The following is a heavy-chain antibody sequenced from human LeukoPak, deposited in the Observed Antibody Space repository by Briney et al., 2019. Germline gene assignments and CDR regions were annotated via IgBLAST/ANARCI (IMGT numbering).Heavy chain of an antibody. D-gene: IGHD3-10*01. CDR3: AKVRGVLLGDAFDI. CDR2: IKEDGSKK. V-gene: IGHV3-7*03. Sequence: GGSLRLSCVVSGFTFSRYWMSWVRQAPGKGLEWVANIKEDGSKKDYVDSVKGRFTISRDNAKNSLYLQMNSLRAEDTALYYCAKVRGVLLGDAFDIWGQGTMVTVSS. CDR1: GFTFSRYW. J-gene: IGHJ3*02.